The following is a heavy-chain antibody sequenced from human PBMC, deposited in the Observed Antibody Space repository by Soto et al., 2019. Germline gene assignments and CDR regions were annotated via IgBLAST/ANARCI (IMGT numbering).Heavy chain of an antibody. V-gene: IGHV3-30*18. CDR3: AKSDDSSGYRSERFDY. J-gene: IGHJ4*02. CDR1: GFTFSSYG. Sequence: PGGSLRLSCAASGFTFSSYGMHWVRQAPGKGLGWVAVISYDGSNKYYADSVKGRFTISRDNSKNTLYLQMNSLRAEDTAVYYCAKSDDSSGYRSERFDYWGQGTLVTVSS. D-gene: IGHD3-22*01. CDR2: ISYDGSNK.